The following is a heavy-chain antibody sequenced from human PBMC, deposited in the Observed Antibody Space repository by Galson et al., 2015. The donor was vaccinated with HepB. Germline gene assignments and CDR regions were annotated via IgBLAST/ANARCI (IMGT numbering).Heavy chain of an antibody. CDR3: ARTRSSKLITWFGDHENWFDP. J-gene: IGHJ5*02. Sequence: SVKVSCKASGYTFTSYGISWVRQAPGQGLEWMGWISAYNGNTNYAQKLQGRVTMTTDTSTSTAYMELRSLRSDDTAVYYCARTRSSKLITWFGDHENWFDPWGQGTLVTVSS. D-gene: IGHD3-10*02. V-gene: IGHV1-18*01. CDR1: GYTFTSYG. CDR2: ISAYNGNT.